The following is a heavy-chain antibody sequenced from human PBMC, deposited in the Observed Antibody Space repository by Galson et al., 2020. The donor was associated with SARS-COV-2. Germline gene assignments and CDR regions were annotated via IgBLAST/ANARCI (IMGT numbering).Heavy chain of an antibody. Sequence: KIGESLKISCKGSGYSFTSYWIGWVRQMPGKGLEWMWIIYPGDSDTRYSPSFQGQVTISADKSISTAYLQWSSLKASDTAMYYCARGEYYYDSSGYYYVWFDPWGQGTLVTVSS. CDR1: GYSFTSYW. CDR2: IYPGDSDT. CDR3: ARGEYYYDSSGYYYVWFDP. J-gene: IGHJ5*02. V-gene: IGHV5-51*01. D-gene: IGHD3-22*01.